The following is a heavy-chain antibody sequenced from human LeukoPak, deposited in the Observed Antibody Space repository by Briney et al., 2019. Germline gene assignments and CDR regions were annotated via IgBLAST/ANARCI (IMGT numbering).Heavy chain of an antibody. CDR3: VSGSTFGELFSY. CDR2: TYYSGST. CDR1: GGSISSSSYY. D-gene: IGHD3-10*02. Sequence: PSETLSLTCTVSGGSISSSSYYWGWLRQPPGKGLEWIGSTYYSGSTYYNPSLKSRVTISVDTSKNQFSLKLSSVTAAVTAVYYCVSGSTFGELFSYWGQGTLVTVSS. J-gene: IGHJ4*02. V-gene: IGHV4-39*07.